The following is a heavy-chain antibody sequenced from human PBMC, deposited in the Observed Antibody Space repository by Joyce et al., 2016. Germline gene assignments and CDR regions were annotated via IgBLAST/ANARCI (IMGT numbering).Heavy chain of an antibody. V-gene: IGHV4-34*01. CDR1: GGSFSDYY. D-gene: IGHD3-16*01. J-gene: IGHJ4*02. Sequence: QVQLQQWGAGLLKPSEALSLTCAVNGGSFSDYYWSWFRQPPGHGLQWIAEINHRGSTMNNPSRKRRVTISLDTSNNRFSLNLTSVTAADTAVYYCRAAVGNWGRDYWGQGTLVTVSS. CDR2: INHRGST. CDR3: RAAVGNWGRDY.